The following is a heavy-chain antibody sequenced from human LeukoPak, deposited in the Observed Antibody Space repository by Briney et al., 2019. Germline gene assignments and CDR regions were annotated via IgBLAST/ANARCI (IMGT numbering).Heavy chain of an antibody. D-gene: IGHD4-17*01. CDR2: IIPIFGTA. Sequence: SVKVSCKASGGTFSSYAISWVRQAPGQGLEWMGGIIPIFGTANYAQKFQGRVTITADKSTSTAYMELSSLRSEDTAVYYCATVFYGDPSHYDAFDIWGQGTMVTVSS. J-gene: IGHJ3*02. CDR1: GGTFSSYA. CDR3: ATVFYGDPSHYDAFDI. V-gene: IGHV1-69*06.